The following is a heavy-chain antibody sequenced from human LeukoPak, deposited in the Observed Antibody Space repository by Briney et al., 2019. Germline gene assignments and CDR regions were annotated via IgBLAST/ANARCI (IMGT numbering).Heavy chain of an antibody. CDR1: GYTFISYG. D-gene: IGHD3-22*01. CDR3: ARSYYDSSGYYNDGAYFDY. Sequence: GASVKVSCKASGYTFISYGISWVRQAPGQGLEWMGWISAHNGNTNYAQKLQGRVTMTTDTSTSTAYMELRSLRSDDTAVYYCARSYYDSSGYYNDGAYFDYWGQGTLVTVSS. CDR2: ISAHNGNT. V-gene: IGHV1-18*01. J-gene: IGHJ4*02.